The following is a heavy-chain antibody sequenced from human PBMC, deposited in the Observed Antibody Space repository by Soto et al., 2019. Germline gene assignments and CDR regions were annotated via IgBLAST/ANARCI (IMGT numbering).Heavy chain of an antibody. V-gene: IGHV3-48*03. CDR3: ASPAALPAAIRAFDY. CDR2: ISSSGSTI. J-gene: IGHJ4*02. Sequence: PWGSLRLSCAASGFTFSSYEINFFRHAAFKWLEWVSYISSSGSTIYYADSVKGRFTISRDNAKNSLYLQMNSLRAEDTAVYYCASPAALPAAIRAFDYWGQGTLVTVSS. CDR1: GFTFSSYE. D-gene: IGHD2-2*01.